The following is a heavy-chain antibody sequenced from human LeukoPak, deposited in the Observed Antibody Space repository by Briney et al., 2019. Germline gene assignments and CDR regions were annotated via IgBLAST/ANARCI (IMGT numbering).Heavy chain of an antibody. Sequence: PSETLSLTCTVSGASISSSSYYWGWIRQPPGKGPEWIGEINHSRSTNYNPSVKSRVTISVDRSKNQSSLNLSSVTAAYTAVYYCARGPLLRQKDVFNIWGQGQMATVSS. J-gene: IGHJ3*02. V-gene: IGHV4-39*07. CDR3: ARGPLLRQKDVFNI. CDR2: INHSRST. CDR1: GASISSSSYY. D-gene: IGHD3-22*01.